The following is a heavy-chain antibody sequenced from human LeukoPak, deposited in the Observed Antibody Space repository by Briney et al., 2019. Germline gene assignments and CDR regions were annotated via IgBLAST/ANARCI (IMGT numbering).Heavy chain of an antibody. CDR1: GYTFTSYD. V-gene: IGHV1-8*01. CDR3: FWGITGTKGAFDI. Sequence: GASVKVSCKASGYTFTSYDINWVRQATGQGLEWMGWMNPNSGNTGYAQKFQGRVTITRNTSISRAYMELSSLRSEDTAVYYCFWGITGTKGAFDIWGQGTMVTVSS. J-gene: IGHJ3*02. CDR2: MNPNSGNT. D-gene: IGHD1-20*01.